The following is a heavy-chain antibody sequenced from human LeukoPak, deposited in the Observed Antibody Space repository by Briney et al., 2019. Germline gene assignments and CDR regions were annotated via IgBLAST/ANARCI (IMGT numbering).Heavy chain of an antibody. Sequence: GASVTVSCKASGYTFTGYYMHWVRQAPGQGLEWMGWINPDSGGTNYAQKFQGRVTMTRDTSISTAYMELSRLRSDDTAVYYCARAGAYYYDSSGLDWFDPWGQGTLVTVSS. V-gene: IGHV1-2*02. D-gene: IGHD3-22*01. J-gene: IGHJ5*02. CDR3: ARAGAYYYDSSGLDWFDP. CDR1: GYTFTGYY. CDR2: INPDSGGT.